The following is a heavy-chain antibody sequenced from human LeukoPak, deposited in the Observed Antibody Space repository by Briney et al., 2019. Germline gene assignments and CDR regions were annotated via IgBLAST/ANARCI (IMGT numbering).Heavy chain of an antibody. J-gene: IGHJ3*02. Sequence: PSETLSLTCTVSGGSISSYYWSWIRQPAGKGLEWIGRIYTSGSTNYNPSLKSRVTMSVDTSKNQFSLKLSSVTAVDTAVYFCARGPYSYDSSGAFDIWGQGTMVTVSS. CDR2: IYTSGST. D-gene: IGHD3-22*01. CDR3: ARGPYSYDSSGAFDI. V-gene: IGHV4-4*07. CDR1: GGSISSYY.